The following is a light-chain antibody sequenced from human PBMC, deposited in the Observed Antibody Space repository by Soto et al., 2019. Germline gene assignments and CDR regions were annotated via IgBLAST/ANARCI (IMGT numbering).Light chain of an antibody. J-gene: IGLJ3*02. CDR2: EGS. CDR3: CSYAGSRV. V-gene: IGLV2-23*01. CDR1: SSDVGSYNL. Sequence: QSVLTQPASVSGSPGQSITISCTGTSSDVGSYNLVSWYQQHPGKDPKLMIYEGSKRPSGVSNRFSGSKSGNTASLTISGLHAEDEADYYCCSYAGSRVFGGGTKRTVL.